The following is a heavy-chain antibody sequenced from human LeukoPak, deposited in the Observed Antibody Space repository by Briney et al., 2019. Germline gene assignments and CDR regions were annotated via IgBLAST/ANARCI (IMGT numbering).Heavy chain of an antibody. CDR1: GYTFTGYC. D-gene: IGHD3-22*01. V-gene: IGHV1-2*02. J-gene: IGHJ4*02. CDR3: ARDGGFYDNSGYFYS. CDR2: INPNSGVT. Sequence: GASVKVSCKASGYTFTGYCMHWVRQAPGQGLEWMGWINPNSGVTNYAQKFQGRVTMTRDTSISTAYMELSSLRSDDTAVYYCARDGGFYDNSGYFYSWGQGTLVTVSS.